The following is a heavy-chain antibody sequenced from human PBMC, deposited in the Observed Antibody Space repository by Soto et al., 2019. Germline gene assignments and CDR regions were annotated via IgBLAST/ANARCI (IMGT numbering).Heavy chain of an antibody. CDR1: GYTFTSYG. CDR3: ASDRGSYALDY. V-gene: IGHV1-18*01. J-gene: IGHJ4*02. CDR2: ISANNGNS. D-gene: IGHD1-26*01. Sequence: QVQLVQSGAEVKKPGASVKVSCKASGYTFTSYGISWVRQAPGQGLEWMGWISANNGNSNHVQKLEGTVTMTTDTSTSTAYMELRSLRSDDTAVYYCASDRGSYALDYWGQGTLVTVSS.